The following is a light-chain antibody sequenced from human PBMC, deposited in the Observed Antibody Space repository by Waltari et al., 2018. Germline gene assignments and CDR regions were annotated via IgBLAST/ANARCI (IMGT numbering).Light chain of an antibody. CDR3: SSREADRLSV. CDR2: EVT. V-gene: IGLV2-8*01. CDR1: SIDIGAYNY. J-gene: IGLJ1*01. Sequence: QSALTQPPSASGSPGRSVTISCTGTSIDIGAYNYVSCYQQFPGKAPNLISSEVTKGPPRVLVLFWASTRGTTAPLPVSGLGPEDEADLYCSSREADRLSVFGTGPKVNV.